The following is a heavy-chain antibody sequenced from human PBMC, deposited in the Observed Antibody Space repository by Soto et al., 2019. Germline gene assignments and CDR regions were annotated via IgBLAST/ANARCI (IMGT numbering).Heavy chain of an antibody. D-gene: IGHD3-22*01. Sequence: EVQLVESGGGLVQPGGSLRLSCAASGFTFSSYWMHWVRQAPGKGLVWVSRIKSDGSGTYYADSVKGRLTISRDNAKNTLYLQMNSLRVEDTAVYYCARGDGDYYDGNGYLGRHWGQGTLVTVSS. V-gene: IGHV3-74*01. CDR1: GFTFSSYW. J-gene: IGHJ4*02. CDR2: IKSDGSGT. CDR3: ARGDGDYYDGNGYLGRH.